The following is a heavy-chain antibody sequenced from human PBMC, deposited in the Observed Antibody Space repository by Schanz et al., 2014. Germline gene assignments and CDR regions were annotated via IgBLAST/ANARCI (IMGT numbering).Heavy chain of an antibody. CDR2: IKQDESER. CDR1: GFTFSTYC. J-gene: IGHJ4*02. V-gene: IGHV3-7*01. CDR3: ARDKGGYYPFDY. Sequence: EVQLVESGGGLVQPGGSLRLSCAASGFTFSTYCMSWVRQAPGKGLEWVANIKQDESERSYVDSVKGRFTISRDNAKNSLYLQMNSLRAEDTAVYYCARDKGGYYPFDYWGQGPLVTVSS. D-gene: IGHD3-3*01.